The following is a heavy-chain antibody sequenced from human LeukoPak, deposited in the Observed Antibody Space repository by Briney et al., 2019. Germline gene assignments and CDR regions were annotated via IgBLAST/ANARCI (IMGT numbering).Heavy chain of an antibody. CDR3: ASNDYRDEGIDS. CDR1: GFAFSRYS. D-gene: IGHD4-17*01. J-gene: IGHJ4*02. CDR2: ISYSGPHM. Sequence: GGSLRLSCAASGFAFSRYSMNWVRQAPGKGLEWVSSISYSGPHMFYADSVRGRFTISRDNAENSLFLQMNSLRAEDTAVYFCASNDYRDEGIDSWGQGTLVTVSS. V-gene: IGHV3-21*01.